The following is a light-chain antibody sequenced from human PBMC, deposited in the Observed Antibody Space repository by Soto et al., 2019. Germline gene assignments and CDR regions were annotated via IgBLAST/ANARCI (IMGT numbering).Light chain of an antibody. CDR3: QQYATSPFT. V-gene: IGKV3-20*01. Sequence: EIVLTQSPGTLSLSPGERATLSCRASQSVGSSYLAWYQQKPGQAPRVLIYGASSRATGIPDRFSGSGSGTDFTLTISRLEREDFAVYYCQQYATSPFTFGPGTKVDIK. J-gene: IGKJ3*01. CDR1: QSVGSSY. CDR2: GAS.